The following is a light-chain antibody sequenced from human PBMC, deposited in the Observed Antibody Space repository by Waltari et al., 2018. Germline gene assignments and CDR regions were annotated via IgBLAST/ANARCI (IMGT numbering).Light chain of an antibody. Sequence: QSALTQPRSVSGSPGQSVTISCTGTSSDVGGYDYVSCYQQHPGKAPKLMIYDVNKRHLGVPARCSGSKSGNTASRTISGLQADDEDDYYCCSYAGSQTSVFGGGTKVTVL. CDR3: CSYAGSQTSV. V-gene: IGLV2-11*01. CDR1: SSDVGGYDY. CDR2: DVN. J-gene: IGLJ2*01.